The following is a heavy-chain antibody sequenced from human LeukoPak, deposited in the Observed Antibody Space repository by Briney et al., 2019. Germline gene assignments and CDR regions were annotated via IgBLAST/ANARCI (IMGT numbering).Heavy chain of an antibody. V-gene: IGHV3-30*03. CDR1: GFTFSSYG. J-gene: IGHJ6*02. Sequence: GRSLRLSCAASGFTFSSYGMHWVRQAPGKGLEWVAVISYDGSNKYYADSVKGRFTISRDNSKNTLYLQMNSLRAEDTAVYYCATSMVAAPHSHHYYYYGMDVWGQGTMVTVSS. CDR2: ISYDGSNK. CDR3: ATSMVAAPHSHHYYYYGMDV. D-gene: IGHD2-15*01.